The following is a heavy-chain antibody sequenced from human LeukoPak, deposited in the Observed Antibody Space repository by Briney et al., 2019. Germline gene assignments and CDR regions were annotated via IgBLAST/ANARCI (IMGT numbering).Heavy chain of an antibody. Sequence: GGSLRLSCAASGFTFSSYGMHWVRQAPGKGLEWVAFIRYDGSNKYYADSVKGRFTISRDNSKNTLYLQMNSLRAEDTAVYYCARSVSLVTYFDYWGQGTLVTVSS. V-gene: IGHV3-30*02. J-gene: IGHJ4*02. D-gene: IGHD1-26*01. CDR3: ARSVSLVTYFDY. CDR1: GFTFSSYG. CDR2: IRYDGSNK.